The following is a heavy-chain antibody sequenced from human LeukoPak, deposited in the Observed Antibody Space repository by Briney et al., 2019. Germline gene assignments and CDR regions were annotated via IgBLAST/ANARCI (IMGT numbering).Heavy chain of an antibody. Sequence: SETLSLTCTVSGGSISSSSYYWGWIRQPPGKGLEWVGCIYHSGSTYYNPSLKSRVTISADTSKNQFSLKLTSVTAADTAVYYCARVGLWFGELKDRYFDYWGQGALVTVSS. D-gene: IGHD3-10*01. CDR3: ARVGLWFGELKDRYFDY. V-gene: IGHV4-39*07. J-gene: IGHJ4*02. CDR2: IYHSGST. CDR1: GGSISSSSYY.